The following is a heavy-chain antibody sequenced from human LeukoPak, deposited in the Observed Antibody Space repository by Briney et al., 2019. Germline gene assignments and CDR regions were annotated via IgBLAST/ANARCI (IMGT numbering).Heavy chain of an antibody. CDR1: GGSISNYY. D-gene: IGHD5-24*01. CDR3: ASGLQFRILDY. J-gene: IGHJ4*02. V-gene: IGHV4-4*07. Sequence: SETLSLTCTVSGGSISNYYWNWIRQPAGKGLEWIGRIYTSGSTNYNPSLKSRVTMSLDTSENQISLKLSSVTAADTAVYYCASGLQFRILDYWGQGTLVTVSS. CDR2: IYTSGST.